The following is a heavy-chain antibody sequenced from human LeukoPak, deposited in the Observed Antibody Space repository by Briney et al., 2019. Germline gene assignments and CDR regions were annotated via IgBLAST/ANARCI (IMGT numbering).Heavy chain of an antibody. D-gene: IGHD6-19*01. CDR2: IKQDGSEK. J-gene: IGHJ5*02. V-gene: IGHV3-7*04. CDR3: ARAVAGNWFDP. CDR1: GFTFSSYW. Sequence: GGSLRLSCAASGFTFSSYWMSCVRQAPGKGLEGVANIKQDGSEKYYVDSVKGRFTISRDNAKNSLYLQMNSLRAEDTAVYYCARAVAGNWFDPWGQGTLVTVSS.